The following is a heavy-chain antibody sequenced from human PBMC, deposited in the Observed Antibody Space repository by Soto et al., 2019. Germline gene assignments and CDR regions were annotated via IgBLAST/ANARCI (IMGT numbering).Heavy chain of an antibody. D-gene: IGHD3-3*01. CDR1: GFTFSSYE. J-gene: IGHJ4*02. CDR3: AKVHLEWLPRYYFDY. Sequence: GGSLRLSCGASGFTFSSYEMNWVRQAPGKGLEWVSYISSSGSTIYYADSVKGRFTISRDNAKNSLYLQMNSLRAEDTAVYYCAKVHLEWLPRYYFDYWGQGTLVTVSS. CDR2: ISSSGSTI. V-gene: IGHV3-48*03.